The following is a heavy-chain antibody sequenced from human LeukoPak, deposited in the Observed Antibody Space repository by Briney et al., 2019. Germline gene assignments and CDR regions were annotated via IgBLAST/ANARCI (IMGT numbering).Heavy chain of an antibody. CDR3: VRDRAYGSGKNWFDP. CDR1: GDSIRSYY. Sequence: SETLSLTCTVSGDSIRSYYWSWIRQPPGKGLEWIGHIDVSGSANRHPSLRSRVTISVDTSKNQFSLKLSSVTAADTAVYFCVRDRAYGSGKNWFDPWGQGTQVTVSS. V-gene: IGHV4-59*01. D-gene: IGHD3-10*01. CDR2: IDVSGSA. J-gene: IGHJ5*02.